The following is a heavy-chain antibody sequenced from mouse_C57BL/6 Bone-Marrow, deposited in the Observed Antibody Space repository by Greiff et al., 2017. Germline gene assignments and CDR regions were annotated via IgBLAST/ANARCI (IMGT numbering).Heavy chain of an antibody. CDR2: ISSGGSYT. CDR1: GFTFSSYG. J-gene: IGHJ3*01. D-gene: IGHD2-4*01. Sequence: EVQVVESGGDLVKPGGSLKLSCAASGFTFSSYGMSWVRQTPDKRLEWVATISSGGSYTYYPDSVKGRFTISRDNAKNTLYLQMSSLKSEDTAMYYCARQIYYDYDDGFAYWGQGTLVTVSA. CDR3: ARQIYYDYDDGFAY. V-gene: IGHV5-6*01.